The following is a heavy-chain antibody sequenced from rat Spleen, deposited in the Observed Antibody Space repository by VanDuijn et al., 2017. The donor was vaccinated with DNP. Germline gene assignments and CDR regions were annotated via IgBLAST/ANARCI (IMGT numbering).Heavy chain of an antibody. CDR2: IIYDGSRT. CDR1: GFTFSDYN. J-gene: IGHJ2*01. V-gene: IGHV5-7*01. CDR3: ARVPGFDY. Sequence: EERLVESGGGLVQPGGPLRLSCVASGFTFSDYNMAWVRQAPKKGLEWVATIIYDGSRTYYGDSVKGRFTISRDNAKSTLYLQMDSLRSEDTATYYCARVPGFDYWGQGVMVTVSS. D-gene: IGHD1-4*01.